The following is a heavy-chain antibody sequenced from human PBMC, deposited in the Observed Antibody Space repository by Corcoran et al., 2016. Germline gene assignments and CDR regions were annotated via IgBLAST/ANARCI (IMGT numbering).Heavy chain of an antibody. J-gene: IGHJ6*02. CDR1: GFTFSSYG. Sequence: QVQLVESGGGVVQPGRSLRLSCAASGFTFSSYGMHWVRQAPGKGLEWVAVISYDGSNKYYADSVKGRFTISRDNSKNTLYLQMNSLRAEDTAVYDCAKIALPAAPVYYYYGMDVWGQGTTVTVSS. D-gene: IGHD2-2*01. CDR3: AKIALPAAPVYYYYGMDV. CDR2: ISYDGSNK. V-gene: IGHV3-30*18.